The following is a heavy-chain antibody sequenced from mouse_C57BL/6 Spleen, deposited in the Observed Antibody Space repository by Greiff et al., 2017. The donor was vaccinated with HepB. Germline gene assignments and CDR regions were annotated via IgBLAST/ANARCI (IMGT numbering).Heavy chain of an antibody. V-gene: IGHV1-50*01. CDR3: ARPQNNLRWDFDV. Sequence: QVQLQQSGAELVKPGASVKLSCKASGYTFTSYWMQWVKQRPGQGLEWIGEIDPSDSYTNYNQKFKGKATLTVDTSSSTAYMQLSSLTSEDSAVYYCARPQNNLRWDFDVWGTGTTVTVSS. CDR1: GYTFTSYW. CDR2: IDPSDSYT. D-gene: IGHD2-12*01. J-gene: IGHJ1*03.